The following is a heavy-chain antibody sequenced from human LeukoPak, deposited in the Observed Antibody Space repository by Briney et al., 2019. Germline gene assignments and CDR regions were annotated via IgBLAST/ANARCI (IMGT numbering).Heavy chain of an antibody. Sequence: ASVKVSCKASGGTFSSYAISWVRQAPGQGLEWMGRIIPILGIANYAQKFQGRVTITADKSTSTAYMELSSLRSEDTAVYYCAIKLPGIAAAGTNYYYYYGMDVWGQGTTVTVSS. J-gene: IGHJ6*02. D-gene: IGHD6-13*01. V-gene: IGHV1-69*04. CDR1: GGTFSSYA. CDR2: IIPILGIA. CDR3: AIKLPGIAAAGTNYYYYYGMDV.